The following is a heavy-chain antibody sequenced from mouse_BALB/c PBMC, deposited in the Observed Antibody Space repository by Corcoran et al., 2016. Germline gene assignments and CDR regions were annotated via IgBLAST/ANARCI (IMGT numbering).Heavy chain of an antibody. CDR3: ARGLLRPPFDY. V-gene: IGHV3-6*02. CDR1: GYSITSGYY. Sequence: DVQLQESGPGLVKPSQSLSLTCSVTGYSITSGYYWNWIRQFPGSKLEWMGYISYDGSNNYNPSLKNRISITRDTSKNQFFLKLNSVTTEDTATYYCARGLLRPPFDYWGQGTTLTVSS. D-gene: IGHD1-2*01. CDR2: ISYDGSN. J-gene: IGHJ2*01.